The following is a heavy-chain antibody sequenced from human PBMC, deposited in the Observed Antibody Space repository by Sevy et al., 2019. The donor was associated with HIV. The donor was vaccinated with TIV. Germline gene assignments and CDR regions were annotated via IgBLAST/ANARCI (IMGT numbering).Heavy chain of an antibody. V-gene: IGHV3-7*01. D-gene: IGHD5-18*01. CDR3: ARDRAYSALDY. Sequence: GSLRLSCVASGFTFSDSWMTWVRQAPGKGLERIAFINEDGSRLGYVDSVRGQLTISRENTKNSLYLQMNGLRAEDTAVYFCARDRAYSALDYWGQGTLVTVSS. CDR2: INEDGSRL. J-gene: IGHJ4*02. CDR1: GFTFSDSW.